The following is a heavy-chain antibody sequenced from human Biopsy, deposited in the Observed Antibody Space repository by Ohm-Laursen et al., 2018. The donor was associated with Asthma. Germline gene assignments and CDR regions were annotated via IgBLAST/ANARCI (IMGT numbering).Heavy chain of an antibody. J-gene: IGHJ4*02. V-gene: IGHV1-24*01. Sequence: SVKVSCKVSGYSLTDLSMHWVRQAPGQGLEWMGRHDHEEGGTVNARRFQGRVTMTEDTSTDTAYMELSSLSSDDTAVYYCASDFPKDYVRYNFQFWGQGTLVTVSS. CDR3: ASDFPKDYVRYNFQF. CDR2: HDHEEGGT. D-gene: IGHD4-17*01. CDR1: GYSLTDLS.